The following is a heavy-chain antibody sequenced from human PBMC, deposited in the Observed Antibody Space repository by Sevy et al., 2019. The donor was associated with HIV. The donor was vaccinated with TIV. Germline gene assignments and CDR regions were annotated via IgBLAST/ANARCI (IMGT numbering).Heavy chain of an antibody. CDR1: GFTFGSYA. J-gene: IGHJ3*01. CDR2: ISYDGSRK. V-gene: IGHV3-30-3*01. CDR3: ARERDRQALNF. Sequence: GGSLRLSCAASGFTFGSYAMHWVRQAPGKGLEWLAFISYDGSRKYYADSVKGRFTISKDKSKNTLFMQLNSLRAEDTALYYCARERDRQALNFWGQGTMVTVSS.